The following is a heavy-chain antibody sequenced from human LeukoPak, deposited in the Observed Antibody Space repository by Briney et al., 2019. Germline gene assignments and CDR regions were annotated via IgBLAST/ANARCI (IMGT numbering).Heavy chain of an antibody. Sequence: PGGSLRLSCAVSGISLSNYGMSWVRQAPGKGLEWVAGISGSGGGTNYADSVKGRFTISRDNPKNTLYLQMNRLRAEDTAVYFCAKRGVAIRVILVGFHKEAYCFDSWGQGALVTVSS. J-gene: IGHJ4*02. CDR3: AKRGVAIRVILVGFHKEAYCFDS. V-gene: IGHV3-23*01. CDR1: GISLSNYG. D-gene: IGHD3-22*01. CDR2: ISGSGGGT.